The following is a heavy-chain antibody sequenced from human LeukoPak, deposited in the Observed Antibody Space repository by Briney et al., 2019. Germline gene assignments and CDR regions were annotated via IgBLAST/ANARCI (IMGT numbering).Heavy chain of an antibody. CDR3: ARDSGYYDFWSGVADY. J-gene: IGHJ4*02. CDR1: GGSISSGSYY. D-gene: IGHD3-3*01. CDR2: IYTSGST. V-gene: IGHV4-61*02. Sequence: SETLSLTCTVSGGSISSGSYYWSWIRQPAGKGLEWIGRIYTSGSTNYNPSLKSRVTISVDTSKNQFSLKLSSVTAADTAVYYCARDSGYYDFWSGVADYWGQGTLVTVTS.